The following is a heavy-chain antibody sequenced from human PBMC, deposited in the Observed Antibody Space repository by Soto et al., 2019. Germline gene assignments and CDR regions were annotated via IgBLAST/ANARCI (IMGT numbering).Heavy chain of an antibody. V-gene: IGHV3-23*01. CDR3: AKDSYLRGAGIRTTGLYYFDY. CDR1: GFTFSSYA. CDR2: ISGSGGST. Sequence: GGSLRLSCAASGFTFSSYAMSWVRQAPGKGLEWVSAISGSGGSTYYADSAKGRFTISRDNSKNTLYLQMNSLRAEDTAVYYCAKDSYLRGAGIRTTGLYYFDYWGQGTLVTVSS. J-gene: IGHJ4*02. D-gene: IGHD1-1*01.